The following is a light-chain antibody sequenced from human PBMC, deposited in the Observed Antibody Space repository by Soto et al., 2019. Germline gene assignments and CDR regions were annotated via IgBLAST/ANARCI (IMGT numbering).Light chain of an antibody. CDR1: SSNIGAGYD. J-gene: IGLJ1*01. Sequence: QSVLTQPPSVSGAPGQRVTISCTGRSSNIGAGYDVHWYLQLPGTAPKLLIYGNTNRPSGAPDRFSGSKSGSSASLAITGLQAEDEADYYCQSHDSSLHASVFGTGTKLTVL. CDR2: GNT. V-gene: IGLV1-40*01. CDR3: QSHDSSLHASV.